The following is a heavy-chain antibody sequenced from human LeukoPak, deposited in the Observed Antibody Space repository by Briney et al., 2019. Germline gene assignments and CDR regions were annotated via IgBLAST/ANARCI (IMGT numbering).Heavy chain of an antibody. CDR1: GGSISSYY. J-gene: IGHJ4*02. CDR2: IYYSGST. CDR3: ARVYQWFGETYDY. V-gene: IGHV4-59*12. Sequence: SGTLSLTCTVSGGSISSYYWSWIRQPPGKGPEWIGSIYYSGSTYFNPSLKSRVTISVDTSKNQFFLKLSTVTAADTAVYSCARVYQWFGETYDYWGQGTLVTVSS. D-gene: IGHD3-10*01.